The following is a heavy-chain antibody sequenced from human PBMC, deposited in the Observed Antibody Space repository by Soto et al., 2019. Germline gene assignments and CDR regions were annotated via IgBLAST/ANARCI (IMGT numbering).Heavy chain of an antibody. CDR3: ARDRSAVVTPSSYYYGMDV. CDR1: GGSISSGGYY. J-gene: IGHJ6*02. CDR2: IYYSGST. Sequence: SETLSLTCTVSGGSISSGGYYWSWIRQHPGKGLEWIGYIYYSGSTYYNPSLKSRVTISVDTSKNQFSLKPSSVTAADTAVYYCARDRSAVVTPSSYYYGMDVWGQGTTVTVSS. V-gene: IGHV4-31*03. D-gene: IGHD2-21*02.